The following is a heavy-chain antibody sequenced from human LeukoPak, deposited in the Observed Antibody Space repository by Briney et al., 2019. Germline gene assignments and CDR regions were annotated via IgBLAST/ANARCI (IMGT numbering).Heavy chain of an antibody. CDR3: ARETPSRYFDY. J-gene: IGHJ4*02. CDR2: MNPSSGKT. D-gene: IGHD4-23*01. V-gene: IGHV1-8*01. CDR1: GYTLTSYD. Sequence: GASVKVSCKASGYTLTSYDFNWVRQATGQGLEWMGWMNPSSGKTGYAQKFQGRISMTRNTSISTAYMELSSLRSEDTAVYYCARETPSRYFDYWGQGTLVTVSS.